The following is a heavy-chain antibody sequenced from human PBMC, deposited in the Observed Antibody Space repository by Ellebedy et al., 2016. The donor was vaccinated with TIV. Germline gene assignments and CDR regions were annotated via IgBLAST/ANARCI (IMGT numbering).Heavy chain of an antibody. CDR2: IRQDGSEK. Sequence: PGGSLRLSCAASGFTFSSYWMSWVRQAPGKGLEWVANIRQDGSEKYYVDSVKGRFTISRDNAKNSLYLQMNSLRAEDTAVYYYARDASGIVVVNHWGYWGQGTLVTVSS. CDR3: ARDASGIVVVNHWGY. CDR1: GFTFSSYW. V-gene: IGHV3-7*01. J-gene: IGHJ4*02. D-gene: IGHD3-22*01.